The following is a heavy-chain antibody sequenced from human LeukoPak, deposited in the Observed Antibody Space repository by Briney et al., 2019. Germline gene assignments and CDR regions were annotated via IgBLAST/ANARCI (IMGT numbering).Heavy chain of an antibody. Sequence: GGSLRLSCAASGFTFSSYGMHWVRQAPGKGLEWVAVIWYDGSNKYYADPVKGRFTISRDNSKNTLYLQMNSLRAEDTAVYYCASSGDGYYFDYWGQGTLVTVSS. J-gene: IGHJ4*02. CDR3: ASSGDGYYFDY. D-gene: IGHD7-27*01. CDR1: GFTFSSYG. CDR2: IWYDGSNK. V-gene: IGHV3-33*01.